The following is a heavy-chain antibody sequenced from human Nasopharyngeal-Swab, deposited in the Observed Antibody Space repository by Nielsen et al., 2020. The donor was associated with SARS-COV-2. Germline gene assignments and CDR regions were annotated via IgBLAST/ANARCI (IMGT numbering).Heavy chain of an antibody. CDR3: ARYRLGYYTESDY. Sequence: GESLKISCKGSGYIFTSYWIGWVRQMPGKGLEWVGIIYPGDSDTRYSPSFQGQVTISADKSTSTAYLQWSSLKASDTAMYYCARYRLGYYTESDYWGQGTLVTVSS. V-gene: IGHV5-51*01. D-gene: IGHD2-2*02. J-gene: IGHJ4*02. CDR2: IYPGDSDT. CDR1: GYIFTSYW.